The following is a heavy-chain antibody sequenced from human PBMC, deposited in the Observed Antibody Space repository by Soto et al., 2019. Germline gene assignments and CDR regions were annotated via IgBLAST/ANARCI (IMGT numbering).Heavy chain of an antibody. CDR2: LSRSGGAT. Sequence: LRLSCTASGFNTRFYSMSWVRQTPGKGLEWVAALSRSGGATYYADSVRGRFTISRDASKDTLFLQMSNLRAEDTALYYCSKGEMSTIRNSFDPRRQGTLVTVSS. V-gene: IGHV3-23*01. CDR3: SKGEMSTIRNSFDP. D-gene: IGHD1-7*01. CDR1: GFNTRFYS. J-gene: IGHJ5*02.